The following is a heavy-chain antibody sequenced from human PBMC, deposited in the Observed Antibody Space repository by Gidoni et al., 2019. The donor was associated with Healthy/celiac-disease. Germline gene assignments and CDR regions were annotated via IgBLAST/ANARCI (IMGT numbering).Heavy chain of an antibody. D-gene: IGHD2-15*01. CDR1: GGSISRYY. V-gene: IGHV4-59*01. CDR3: ARDRVVVVVEDYYYYGMDV. CDR2: IYYSGST. J-gene: IGHJ6*02. Sequence: PGLVKPSETLSLPCTVSGGSISRYYWSWIRQPPGKGLEWIGSIYYSGSTNYNPSLKSRVTISVDTSKNQFSLKLSSVTAADTAVYYCARDRVVVVVEDYYYYGMDVWGQGTTVTVSS.